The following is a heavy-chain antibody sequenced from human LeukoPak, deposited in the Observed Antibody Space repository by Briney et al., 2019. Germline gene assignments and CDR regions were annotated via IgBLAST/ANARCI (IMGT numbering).Heavy chain of an antibody. Sequence: SETLSLTCTVSGGSISSGSYYWGWIRQPPSKGLEWIGSIYFSGSTYYNPSLKSRVTISLDTSKNQFSLKLSSVTAADTAVYYCASSNWAWVVVAWGQGTLVTVSA. V-gene: IGHV4-39*01. CDR2: IYFSGST. CDR1: GGSISSGSYY. CDR3: ASSNWAWVVVA. J-gene: IGHJ4*02. D-gene: IGHD2-21*01.